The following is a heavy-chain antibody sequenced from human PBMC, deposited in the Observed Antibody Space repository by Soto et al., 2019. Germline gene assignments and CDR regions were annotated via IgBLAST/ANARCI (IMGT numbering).Heavy chain of an antibody. CDR2: IYSGGYT. V-gene: IGHV3-53*01. D-gene: IGHD3-10*01. CDR3: ATQPGGGGY. J-gene: IGHJ4*02. CDR1: GFTVSNNY. Sequence: EVQLVESGGGLIQPGGSLRLSCAVSGFTVSNNYMSWVRQAPGKGLEGVSVIYSGGYTAYGDSVKGRFTISRDNSKNTLSPQMNGRGAEAAAVYYWATQPGGGGYWGQGTLVTVSS.